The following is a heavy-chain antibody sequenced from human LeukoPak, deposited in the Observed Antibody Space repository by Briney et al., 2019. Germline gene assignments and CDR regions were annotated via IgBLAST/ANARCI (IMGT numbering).Heavy chain of an antibody. J-gene: IGHJ4*02. Sequence: PGGSLRLSCAASGFTFSSYAMSWVRQAPGKGLEWVSAISGSGGSTYYADSVKGRFTISRDNSKNTLYLQMNSLKAEDTAVYYCAKDPLKPVGYSSGWYRGGYWGQGTLVTVSS. D-gene: IGHD6-19*01. CDR2: ISGSGGST. CDR3: AKDPLKPVGYSSGWYRGGY. CDR1: GFTFSSYA. V-gene: IGHV3-23*01.